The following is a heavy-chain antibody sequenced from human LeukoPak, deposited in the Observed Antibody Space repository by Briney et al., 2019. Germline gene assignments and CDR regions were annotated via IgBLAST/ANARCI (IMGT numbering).Heavy chain of an antibody. CDR3: ARGYYDSRGDY. J-gene: IGHJ4*02. V-gene: IGHV3-74*01. D-gene: IGHD3-22*01. CDR2: ITSDGSAT. CDR1: GFTFSSYW. Sequence: GGSLRLSCAASGFTFSSYWMHWVRQAPGKGLVWVSRITSDGSATRYADSVKGRFTISRDNAKNTLYLQMNSLRAEDTAVYYCARGYYDSRGDYWGQGNLVTVSS.